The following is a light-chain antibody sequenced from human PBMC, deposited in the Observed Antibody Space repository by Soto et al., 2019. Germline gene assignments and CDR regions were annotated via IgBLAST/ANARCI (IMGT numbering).Light chain of an antibody. J-gene: IGKJ3*01. CDR1: QHASSSF. Sequence: EIVLTQSPGTLSLSPGERATLSCRASQHASSSFLVWYQQKPGQAPRLLIYGASSRATGIPDRFSGSGSGTDFTLTINGLEPEDFAVYYCQHYDNTPPSVTFGPGTKVDIK. CDR2: GAS. CDR3: QHYDNTPPSVT. V-gene: IGKV3-20*01.